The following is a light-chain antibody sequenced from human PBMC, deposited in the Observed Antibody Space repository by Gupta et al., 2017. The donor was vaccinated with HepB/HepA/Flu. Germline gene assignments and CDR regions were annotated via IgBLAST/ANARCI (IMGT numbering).Light chain of an antibody. CDR1: QSLLHSNGYNY. V-gene: IGKV2-28*01. CDR3: MQAIQTPVCS. CDR2: LGS. J-gene: IGKJ2*04. Sequence: DIVMTQSPLSLPVTPGEPASISCRSSQSLLHSNGYNYLDWYLQKPGQSPQLLIYLGSNRASGVPDRFSGSGSGTDFTLKISRVEAEDVGVYYCMQAIQTPVCSFGQGTKLEIK.